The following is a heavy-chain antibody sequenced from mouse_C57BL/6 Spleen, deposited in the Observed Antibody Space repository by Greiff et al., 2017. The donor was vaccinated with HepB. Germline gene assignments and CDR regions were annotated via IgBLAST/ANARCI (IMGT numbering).Heavy chain of an antibody. Sequence: EVQLQQSGAELVRPGASVKLSCTASGFNIKDDYMHWVKQRPEQGLEWIGWIDPENGDTEYASKFQGKATITADTSSNTAYLQLSSLTSEDTAVYYCTLYDGYPFDYWGQGTTLTVSS. CDR3: TLYDGYPFDY. CDR2: IDPENGDT. J-gene: IGHJ2*01. CDR1: GFNIKDDY. D-gene: IGHD2-3*01. V-gene: IGHV14-4*01.